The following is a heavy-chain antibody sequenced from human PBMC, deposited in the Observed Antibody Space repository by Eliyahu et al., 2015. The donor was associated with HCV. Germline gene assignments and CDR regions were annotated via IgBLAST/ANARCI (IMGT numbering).Heavy chain of an antibody. CDR3: ARDTSWSRGYYGMDV. J-gene: IGHJ6*02. Sequence: QVQLVESGGGVVQPGXSLRLSCXASGFXFXSYGMHWVRQAPGKGLEWVXVIWYDGSNKYYADSVKGRFTISRDNSKNTLYLQMNSLRAEDTAVYYCARDTSWSRGYYGMDVWGQGTTVTVSS. CDR1: GFXFXSYG. CDR2: IWYDGSNK. V-gene: IGHV3-33*01.